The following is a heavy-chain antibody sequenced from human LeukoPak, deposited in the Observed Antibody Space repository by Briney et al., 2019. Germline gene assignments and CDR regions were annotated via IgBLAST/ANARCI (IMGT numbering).Heavy chain of an antibody. D-gene: IGHD1-14*01. CDR2: MNPNSGKT. V-gene: IGHV1-8*03. CDR1: GYTFTSYD. Sequence: GASVEVSCKASGYTFTSYDISWVRQATGQGIEWMGWMNPNSGKTGYAQKFQGRVTITRNTSISTAYMELSSLRSEDTAVYYCATSSRYGYYYYMDVWGKGTTVTVSS. CDR3: ATSSRYGYYYYMDV. J-gene: IGHJ6*03.